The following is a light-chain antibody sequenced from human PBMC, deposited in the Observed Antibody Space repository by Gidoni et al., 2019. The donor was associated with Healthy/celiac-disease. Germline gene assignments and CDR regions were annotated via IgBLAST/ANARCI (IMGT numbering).Light chain of an antibody. CDR3: QQYYSTRT. V-gene: IGKV4-1*01. Sequence: DIVMTPSPDSLAVSLGERATINCKSSQSVLYSSNHKHYLAWYQQKPGQPPKLLIYWASTRESGVPDRVSGSGSGTDFTLTISSLQAEDVAVYYCQQYYSTRTFXXXTKVEIK. CDR1: QSVLYSSNHKHY. CDR2: WAS. J-gene: IGKJ1*01.